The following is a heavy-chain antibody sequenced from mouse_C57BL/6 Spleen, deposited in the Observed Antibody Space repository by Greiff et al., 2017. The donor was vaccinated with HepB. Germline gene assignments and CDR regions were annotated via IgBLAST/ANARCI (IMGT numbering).Heavy chain of an antibody. CDR2: IWGVGST. V-gene: IGHV2-6*01. Sequence: VHLVESGPGLVAPSQSLSITCTVSGFSFTSYGVDWVRQSPGKGLEWLGVIWGVGSTNYNSALKSRLSISKDNSKSQVFLKMNSLQTDDTAMYYCATKLGDAMDYWGQGTSVTVSS. D-gene: IGHD4-1*01. J-gene: IGHJ4*01. CDR1: GFSFTSYG. CDR3: ATKLGDAMDY.